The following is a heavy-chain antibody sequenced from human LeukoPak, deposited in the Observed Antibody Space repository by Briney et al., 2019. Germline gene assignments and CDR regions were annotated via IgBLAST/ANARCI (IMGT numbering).Heavy chain of an antibody. Sequence: GGSLRLSCAASGFTFSSHAMNWVRQAPGKGLEWVANIKEDGTTIYYVDSVKGRFTISRDNAKNSLYLQMNSVRDEDTAVYYCARVVDYGWFDPWGQGTLVAVSS. CDR3: ARVVDYGWFDP. J-gene: IGHJ5*02. CDR1: GFTFSSHA. V-gene: IGHV3-7*01. CDR2: IKEDGTTI. D-gene: IGHD3-16*01.